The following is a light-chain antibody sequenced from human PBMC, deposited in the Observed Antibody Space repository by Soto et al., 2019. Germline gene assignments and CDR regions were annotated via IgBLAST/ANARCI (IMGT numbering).Light chain of an antibody. CDR2: AVS. CDR3: QQYTGSPSWT. V-gene: IGKV3-20*01. J-gene: IGKJ1*01. Sequence: EIVLTQSPGTLSLSPGERATLSCRASQSVSGNYLAWYQQKPGQAPRLLIYAVSSRATGIPDRFSGSGSGTDLTLSISRLEPDDFAVYYCQQYTGSPSWTFGQGTKVDIK. CDR1: QSVSGNY.